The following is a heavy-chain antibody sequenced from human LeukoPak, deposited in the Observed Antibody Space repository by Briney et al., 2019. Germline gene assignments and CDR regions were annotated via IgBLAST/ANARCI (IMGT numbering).Heavy chain of an antibody. CDR1: GGSISSYY. Sequence: SETLSLTCSVSGGSISSYYWSWIRQPPGKGLEWIGYISYSGNTNYNPSLKSRVTISVDTSKSQFSLKLSSVTAADTAVYYCATRSTGVAATFDSWGQGALVTVSS. CDR2: ISYSGNT. V-gene: IGHV4-59*01. J-gene: IGHJ4*02. CDR3: ATRSTGVAATFDS. D-gene: IGHD2-15*01.